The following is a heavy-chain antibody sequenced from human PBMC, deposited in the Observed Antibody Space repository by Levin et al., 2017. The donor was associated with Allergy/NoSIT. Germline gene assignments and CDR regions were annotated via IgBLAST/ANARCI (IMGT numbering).Heavy chain of an antibody. V-gene: IGHV3-30*18. CDR1: GFTFSSYG. CDR2: ISYDGSNK. Sequence: GESLKISCAASGFTFSSYGMHWVRQAPGKGLEWVAVISYDGSNKYYADSVKGRFTISRDNSKNTLYLQMNSLRAEDTAVYYCAKDPFRYSSGVPMDYWGQGTLVTVSS. J-gene: IGHJ4*02. D-gene: IGHD6-19*01. CDR3: AKDPFRYSSGVPMDY.